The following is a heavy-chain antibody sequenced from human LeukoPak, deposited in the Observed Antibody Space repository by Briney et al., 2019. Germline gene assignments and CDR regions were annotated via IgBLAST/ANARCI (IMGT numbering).Heavy chain of an antibody. CDR3: AKGSGYNSGYYNY. D-gene: IGHD6-19*01. Sequence: GGSLRLSCAATAFTFSNYAMSWVRQARGKGLEWVSTISGSGSSTYYTDSVKGRFTISRDNSKNTLYLQMNSLRAEDTAVYYCAKGSGYNSGYYNYWGQGTLVTVSS. V-gene: IGHV3-23*01. CDR1: AFTFSNYA. J-gene: IGHJ4*02. CDR2: ISGSGSST.